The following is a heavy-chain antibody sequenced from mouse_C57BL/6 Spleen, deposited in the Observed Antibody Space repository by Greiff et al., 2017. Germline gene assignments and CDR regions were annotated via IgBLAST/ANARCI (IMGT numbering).Heavy chain of an antibody. CDR1: GFTFSSYA. J-gene: IGHJ2*01. V-gene: IGHV5-4*03. CDR2: ISDGGSYT. CDR3: ARGGMVTHYFDY. Sequence: EVMLVESGGGLVKPGGSLKLSCAASGFTFSSYAMSWVRQTPEKRLEWVATISDGGSYTYYPDNVKGRFTISRDNAKNNLYLQMSHLKSEDTAMYYCARGGMVTHYFDYWGQGTTLTVSS. D-gene: IGHD2-2*01.